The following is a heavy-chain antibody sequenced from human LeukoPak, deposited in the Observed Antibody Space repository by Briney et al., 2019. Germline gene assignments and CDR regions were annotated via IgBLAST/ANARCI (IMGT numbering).Heavy chain of an antibody. D-gene: IGHD6-19*01. CDR1: GFTFSSYA. J-gene: IGHJ4*02. Sequence: GGSLRLSCAASGFTFSSYAMSWVRQAPGKGLEWVSGINWNGGSTGYADSVKGRFTISRDNAKNSLYLQMNSLRAEDTALYYCARDGIAVAGVYYFDYWGQGTLVTVSS. CDR2: INWNGGST. V-gene: IGHV3-20*04. CDR3: ARDGIAVAGVYYFDY.